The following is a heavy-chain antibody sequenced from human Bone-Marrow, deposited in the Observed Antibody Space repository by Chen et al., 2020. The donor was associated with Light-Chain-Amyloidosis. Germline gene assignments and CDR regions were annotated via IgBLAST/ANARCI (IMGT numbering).Heavy chain of an antibody. J-gene: IGHJ4*02. CDR1: GDSRTDLA. CDR3: ATDVDVGDYYETGFNY. Sequence: QVQLVQSGAEVKRPGASGKDSCKVSGDSRTDLAIPWVRQAPGKGLEWVGGFDPEDEEMMYGQKFQGRVRMIEDTSTETAYMELTSLTSEDTAIYYCATDVDVGDYYETGFNYWGQGTLVTVSS. CDR2: FDPEDEEM. D-gene: IGHD3-22*01. V-gene: IGHV1-24*01.